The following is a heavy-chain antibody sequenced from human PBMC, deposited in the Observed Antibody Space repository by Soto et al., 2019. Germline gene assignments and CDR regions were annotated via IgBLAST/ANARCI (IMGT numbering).Heavy chain of an antibody. CDR2: LYDVDGT. D-gene: IGHD1-1*01. CDR3: ASWHEREHAYDV. Sequence: GGSLRLSCAAFGLTVSGKKYVAWVRQAPGKGLEWVSALYDVDGTYYADSVKGRFTTSRDGSKTTVYLQMNGLRPDDTAVYYCASWHEREHAYDVWGQGTTVTVSS. CDR1: GLTVSGKKY. V-gene: IGHV3-53*01. J-gene: IGHJ3*01.